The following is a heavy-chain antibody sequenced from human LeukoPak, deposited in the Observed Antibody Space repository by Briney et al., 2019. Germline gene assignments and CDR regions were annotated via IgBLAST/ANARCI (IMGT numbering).Heavy chain of an antibody. CDR1: GGTFSSYA. Sequence: SVKVSCKASGGTFSSYAISWVRQAPGQGLEWMGRIIPIFGTANYAQKFQGRVTITTDESTSTAYMELSSLRSEDTAVYYCARVGPFGDSAPYYFDYWGQGTLVIVSS. CDR2: IIPIFGTA. CDR3: ARVGPFGDSAPYYFDY. V-gene: IGHV1-69*05. J-gene: IGHJ4*02. D-gene: IGHD2-15*01.